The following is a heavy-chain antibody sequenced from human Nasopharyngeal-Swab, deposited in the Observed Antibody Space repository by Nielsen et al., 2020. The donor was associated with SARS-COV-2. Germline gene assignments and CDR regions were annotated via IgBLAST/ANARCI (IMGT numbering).Heavy chain of an antibody. V-gene: IGHV4-59*08. CDR1: GGSISNFY. Sequence: SETLSLTCTVSGGSISNFYWSWIRQPPGKGLEWIGNMYHSGTSFYNPALKSRVTLSIDTSKNQLSLRLNSVTAADTAVYYCARGGSGYYNYYYNVDVWGQGTTVTVSS. D-gene: IGHD3-22*01. CDR2: MYHSGTS. CDR3: ARGGSGYYNYYYNVDV. J-gene: IGHJ6*02.